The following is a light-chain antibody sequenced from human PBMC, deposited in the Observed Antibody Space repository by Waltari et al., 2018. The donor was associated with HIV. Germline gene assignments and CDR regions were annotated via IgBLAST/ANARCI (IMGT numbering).Light chain of an antibody. J-gene: IGLJ3*02. CDR3: GTWDTSLDAGV. Sequence: SVLTQPPSVSAAPGQKVTIPCSGSRSNIGNNYVSWFQQLPGAAPRFLIYDNNQRPSGVPDRFSGSRSGTSATLGVSGLQPGDEADYYCGTWDTSLDAGVFGGGTKLTVL. V-gene: IGLV1-51*01. CDR2: DNN. CDR1: RSNIGNNY.